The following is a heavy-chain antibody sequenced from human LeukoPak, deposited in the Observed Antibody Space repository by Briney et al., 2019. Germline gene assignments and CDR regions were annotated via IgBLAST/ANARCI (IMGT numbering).Heavy chain of an antibody. CDR2: IYYSGST. CDR1: GGSISSSSYY. D-gene: IGHD3-22*01. Sequence: PSETLSLTCTVSGGSISSSSYYWGWIRQPPGKGLEWIGSIYYSGSTYYNPSLESRVTISVDTSKNQFSLRLSSVTAADTAVYYCVHDSSGYYFGYWGQGTLVTVSS. V-gene: IGHV4-39*01. J-gene: IGHJ4*02. CDR3: VHDSSGYYFGY.